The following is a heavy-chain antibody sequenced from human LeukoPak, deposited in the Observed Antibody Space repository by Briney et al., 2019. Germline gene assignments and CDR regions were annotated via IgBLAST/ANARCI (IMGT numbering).Heavy chain of an antibody. V-gene: IGHV1-69*04. CDR2: IIPILDAA. CDR1: GGTFNTYA. CDR3: ARFPVRGYTYGSVIHHMDV. D-gene: IGHD5-18*01. J-gene: IGHJ6*02. Sequence: GASVKVSCKASGGTFNTYAITWVRQAPGQGLEWMGRIIPILDAADSAQKFQARLTISADKSTSTVYMELSSLRSEDTAIYFCARFPVRGYTYGSVIHHMDVWGQGTTVTVSS.